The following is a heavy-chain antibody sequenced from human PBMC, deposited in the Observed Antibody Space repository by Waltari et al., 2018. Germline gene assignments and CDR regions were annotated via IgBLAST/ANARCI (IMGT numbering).Heavy chain of an antibody. CDR2: LYPSGST. J-gene: IGHJ5*02. CDR3: ARVFPYGSGRSSWFDP. Sequence: QVQLQEAGAGLVEPSETVSRTGAGAGYSISGSCYWGWVRQPAGKGLEWIGRLYPSGSTYYTPSLKSRLTISVDTSKNQFSLKLSSVTAADTAVYYCARVFPYGSGRSSWFDPWGQGTLVPVSS. V-gene: IGHV4-38-2*01. D-gene: IGHD3-10*01. CDR1: GYSISGSCY.